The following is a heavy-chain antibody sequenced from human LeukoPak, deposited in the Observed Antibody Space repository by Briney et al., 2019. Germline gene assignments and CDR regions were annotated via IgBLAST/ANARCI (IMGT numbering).Heavy chain of an antibody. D-gene: IGHD3-9*01. Sequence: GASVKVSCKASGYTFTSYYMHWVRQAPGQGLEWMGWINPNSGGTNYAQKFQGRVTMTRDTSISTAYMELSRLRSDDTAVYYCARDYDILTGPLIALDYWGQGTLVTVSS. CDR1: GYTFTSYY. CDR2: INPNSGGT. CDR3: ARDYDILTGPLIALDY. V-gene: IGHV1-2*02. J-gene: IGHJ4*02.